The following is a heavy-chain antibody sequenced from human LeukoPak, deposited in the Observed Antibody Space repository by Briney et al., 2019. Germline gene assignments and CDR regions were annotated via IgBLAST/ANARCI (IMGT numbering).Heavy chain of an antibody. D-gene: IGHD6-19*01. CDR2: ISAYNGNT. CDR1: GYTFTTYG. CDR3: ARDRGSGWFIY. Sequence: ASVKVSCKASGYTFTTYGVSWVRQAPGQGLEWMGWISAYNGNTIYAQKLQDRVTMTTDTSTSTAYMELRSLRSDDTAVYYCARDRGSGWFIYWGQGTLVTVSS. V-gene: IGHV1-18*01. J-gene: IGHJ4*02.